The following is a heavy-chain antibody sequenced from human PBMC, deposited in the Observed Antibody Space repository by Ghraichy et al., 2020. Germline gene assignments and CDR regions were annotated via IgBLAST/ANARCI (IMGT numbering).Heavy chain of an antibody. CDR2: IYYSGST. D-gene: IGHD6-13*01. J-gene: IGHJ6*02. CDR3: ARDRTGIAAADGRRYYYYYGMDV. Sequence: SETLSLTCTVSGGSISSYYWSWIRQPPGKGLEWIGYIYYSGSTNYNPSLKSRVTISVDTSKNQFSLKLSSVTAADTAVYYCARDRTGIAAADGRRYYYYYGMDVWGQGTTVTVSS. CDR1: GGSISSYY. V-gene: IGHV4-59*01.